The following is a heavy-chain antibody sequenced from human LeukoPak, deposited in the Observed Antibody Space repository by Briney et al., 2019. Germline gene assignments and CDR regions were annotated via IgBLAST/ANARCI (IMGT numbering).Heavy chain of an antibody. V-gene: IGHV1-2*02. J-gene: IGHJ1*01. CDR1: GYTFTGYY. D-gene: IGHD3-3*01. CDR2: INPNSGGT. Sequence: GASVKVSCKASGYTFTGYYMHWVRQAPGQGLEWMGWINPNSGGTNYAQKFQGRVTMTRDTSISTAYMELSRLRSDDTAVYYCARGGRSYYDFWSGSSYTPERAEYFQHWGQGTLVTVSS. CDR3: ARGGRSYYDFWSGSSYTPERAEYFQH.